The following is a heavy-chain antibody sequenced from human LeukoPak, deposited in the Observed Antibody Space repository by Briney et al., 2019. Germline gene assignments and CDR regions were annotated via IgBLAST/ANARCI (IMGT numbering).Heavy chain of an antibody. CDR1: GGSVSSGSYY. Sequence: SETLSLTCTVSGGSVSSGSYYWSWIRQPPGKGLEWIGYIYYNGSTNYNPSLKSRVTISVDTSKNQFSLKLSSVTAADTAVYYCARDLCSSTSCYLDYWGQGTLVTVSS. D-gene: IGHD2-2*01. V-gene: IGHV4-61*01. CDR3: ARDLCSSTSCYLDY. J-gene: IGHJ4*02. CDR2: IYYNGST.